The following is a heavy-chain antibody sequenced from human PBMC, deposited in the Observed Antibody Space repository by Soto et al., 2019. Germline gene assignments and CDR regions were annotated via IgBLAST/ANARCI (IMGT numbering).Heavy chain of an antibody. J-gene: IGHJ6*02. D-gene: IGHD3-10*01. CDR2: IDWDDDK. CDR3: ARGSSYYRPRGYYGMDV. CDR1: GFSLSTSGMC. Sequence: TLSLTCTFSGFSLSTSGMCVSWIRQPPGKALEWLALIDWDDDKYYSTSLKTRLTISKDTSKNQVVLTMTNMDPVDTATYYCARGSSYYRPRGYYGMDVWGQGTTVTVSS. V-gene: IGHV2-70*01.